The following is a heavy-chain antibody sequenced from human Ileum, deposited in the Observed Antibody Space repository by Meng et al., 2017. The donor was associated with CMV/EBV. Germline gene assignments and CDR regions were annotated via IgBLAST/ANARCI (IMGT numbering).Heavy chain of an antibody. CDR3: ARTRFYYDTTARGNWFDP. Sequence: INSSISLWGWIRQPPGKGLEYLGNIYYSGSTYSNPSLKSRLTFSIDSSKNQFSLRLSSVTAADTAVYYCARTRFYYDTTARGNWFDPWGQGTLVTVSS. V-gene: IGHV4-39*07. CDR1: INSSISL. D-gene: IGHD3-22*01. J-gene: IGHJ5*02. CDR2: IYYSGST.